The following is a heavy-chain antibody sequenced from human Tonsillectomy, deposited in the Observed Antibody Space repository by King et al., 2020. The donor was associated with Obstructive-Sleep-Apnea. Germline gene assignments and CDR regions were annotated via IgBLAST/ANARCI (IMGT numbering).Heavy chain of an antibody. CDR2: IYDSWST. CDR3: ARASSDIVVVPAAYFDY. V-gene: IGHV4-31*01. D-gene: IGHD2-2*01. CDR1: GGYISSGGYY. Sequence: QLQEAGPGLVKPSQILSLTCTVSGGYISSGGYYWSGIRPTPGKGLEGIEYIYDSWSTYYNPSLKSLVTISVDTSKNQFALKLSSVTAADTAVYYCARASSDIVVVPAAYFDYWGQGTLVTVSS. J-gene: IGHJ4*02.